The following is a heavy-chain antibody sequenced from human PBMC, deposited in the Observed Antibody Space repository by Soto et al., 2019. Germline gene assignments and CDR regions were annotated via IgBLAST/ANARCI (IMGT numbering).Heavy chain of an antibody. J-gene: IGHJ6*02. CDR3: VRENYYYGMDV. CDR2: INNAGTT. V-gene: IGHV3-66*01. Sequence: EVQLVESGGTVVQPGGSLKLSCAASGFDASVNFMTWVRQAPGKGLEWVSSINNAGTTFYADSVKGRFTVSRDDSKSTLFLQMNSLRVEDTAMYYCVRENYYYGMDVWGQGTAVTVSS. CDR1: GFDASVNF.